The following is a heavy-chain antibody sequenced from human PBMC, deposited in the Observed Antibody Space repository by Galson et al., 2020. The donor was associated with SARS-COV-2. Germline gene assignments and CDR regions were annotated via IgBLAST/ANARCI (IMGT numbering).Heavy chain of an antibody. CDR2: IYDTGST. D-gene: IGHD3-22*01. CDR3: ARDRNYDSSGHYWLDY. V-gene: IGHV4-31*03. Sequence: SETLSLTCTVSGGSVVSGGFYWSWVRQHPGKGLEWIGYIYDTGSTNYNPSLKSRATISADTSMNQFSLKLTSVTAADTAVYYCARDRNYDSSGHYWLDYWGQGTLVTVSS. J-gene: IGHJ4*02. CDR1: GGSVVSGGFY.